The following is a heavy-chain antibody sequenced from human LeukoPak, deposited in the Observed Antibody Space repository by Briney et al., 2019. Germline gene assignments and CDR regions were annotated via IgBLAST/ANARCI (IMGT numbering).Heavy chain of an antibody. Sequence: GRSLRLSCAASGFTFSSYSMNWVRQAPGKGLEWVSSISSSSSYIYYADSVKGRFTISRDNAKNSLYLQMNSLRAEDTAVYYCARADWAAYFDYWGQGTLVTVSS. CDR3: ARADWAAYFDY. CDR1: GFTFSSYS. V-gene: IGHV3-21*01. J-gene: IGHJ4*02. D-gene: IGHD2-21*01. CDR2: ISSSSSYI.